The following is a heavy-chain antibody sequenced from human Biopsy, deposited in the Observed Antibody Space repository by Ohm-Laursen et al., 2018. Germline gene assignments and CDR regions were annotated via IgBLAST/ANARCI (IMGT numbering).Heavy chain of an antibody. CDR1: EYTLTELP. CDR2: FDPEHGET. CDR3: ARGPHSGSHSCFDY. Sequence: GSSVKVSCKVSEYTLTELPIHWVRQAPGKGLEWMGGFDPEHGETLYAQKFQGRVTMTEDTSTDTAYMELSSLRSEDTAVYYCARGPHSGSHSCFDYWGRGTLVTVSS. D-gene: IGHD1-26*01. V-gene: IGHV1-24*01. J-gene: IGHJ4*02.